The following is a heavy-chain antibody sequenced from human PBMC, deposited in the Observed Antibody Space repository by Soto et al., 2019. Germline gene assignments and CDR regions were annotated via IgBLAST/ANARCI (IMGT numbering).Heavy chain of an antibody. J-gene: IGHJ6*02. CDR1: GGSISSGGYY. Sequence: KTSETLSLTCTVSGGSISSGGYYWSWIRQHPGKGLEWIGYIYYSGSTYYNPSLKSRVTISVDTSKNQFSLKLSSVTAADTAVYYCATHYGGNSVRDTTRVHYYYYYGMDVWGQGTTVTVSS. D-gene: IGHD4-17*01. V-gene: IGHV4-31*03. CDR3: ATHYGGNSVRDTTRVHYYYYYGMDV. CDR2: IYYSGST.